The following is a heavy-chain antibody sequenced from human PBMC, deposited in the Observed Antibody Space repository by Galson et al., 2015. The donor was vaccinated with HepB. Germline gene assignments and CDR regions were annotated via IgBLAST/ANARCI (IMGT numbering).Heavy chain of an antibody. D-gene: IGHD4-11*01. V-gene: IGHV3-23*01. CDR2: ISDSGGTT. CDR3: AKSILVRYSYYYYNMDV. Sequence: SLRLSCAASGFTFKNYDMNWVRQAPGKGLEWVSGISDSGGTTYYADSVKGRLTISRDNAENTLYLQMKSLTAEDTAIYYWAKSILVRYSYYYYNMDVWGRGTTVTVSS. J-gene: IGHJ6*02. CDR1: GFTFKNYD.